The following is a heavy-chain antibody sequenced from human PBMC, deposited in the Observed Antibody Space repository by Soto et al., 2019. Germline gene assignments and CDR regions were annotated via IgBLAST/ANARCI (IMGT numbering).Heavy chain of an antibody. J-gene: IGHJ4*02. D-gene: IGHD3-16*01. CDR3: ARGEIIVYYFDY. V-gene: IGHV3-23*01. CDR2: ISGSGGST. CDR1: GFTFGSYA. Sequence: EVQLLESGGGLVQPGGSLRLSCAASGFTFGSYAMSWVRQAPGKGLEWVSAISGSGGSTYYADSVKGRFTISRDNSKNTLYLQMNSLRAEDTAVYYCARGEIIVYYFDYWGQGTLVTVSS.